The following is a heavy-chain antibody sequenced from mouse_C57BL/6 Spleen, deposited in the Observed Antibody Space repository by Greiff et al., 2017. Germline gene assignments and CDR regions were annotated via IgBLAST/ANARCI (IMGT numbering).Heavy chain of an antibody. CDR3: ARGYYGFAY. CDR1: GFTFSDYG. J-gene: IGHJ3*01. V-gene: IGHV5-17*01. CDR2: ISSGSSTI. Sequence: EVQLQQSGGGLVKPGGSLKLSCAASGFTFSDYGMHWVRQAPEKGLEWVAYISSGSSTIYYADTVKGRFTISRDNAKNTLFLQMTSLRSEDTAMYYCARGYYGFAYWGQGTLVTVSA. D-gene: IGHD2-1*01.